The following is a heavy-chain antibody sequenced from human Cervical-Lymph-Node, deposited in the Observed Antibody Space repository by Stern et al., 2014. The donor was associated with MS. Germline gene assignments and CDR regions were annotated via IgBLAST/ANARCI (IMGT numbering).Heavy chain of an antibody. D-gene: IGHD4-23*01. CDR3: ARDGNYGGNPAYNWFDP. CDR1: GFTFRNYG. J-gene: IGHJ5*02. Sequence: VHLVESGGGVVQPGGSLRLSCAASGFTFRNYGMHWVRQAPGKGLEWVAVIWYDGTKRYHAESVKGRFTISRDNSNNTLFLQISRLRADDTAVYYCARDGNYGGNPAYNWFDPWGQGTLVTVSS. V-gene: IGHV3-33*01. CDR2: IWYDGTKR.